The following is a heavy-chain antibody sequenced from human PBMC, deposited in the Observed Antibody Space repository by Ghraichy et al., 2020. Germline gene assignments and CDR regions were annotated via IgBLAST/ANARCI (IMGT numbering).Heavy chain of an antibody. V-gene: IGHV4-34*01. CDR1: GVSFSGYY. J-gene: IGHJ5*02. CDR2: INHSRIT. CDR3: ARHNGAGFDP. D-gene: IGHD1-1*01. Sequence: SETLSLTCAVYGVSFSGYYWCWIRQPPWKGLEWIGEINHSRITNYNPSLKSRVTISVDTSKNQFSLKLSSVTAADTAVYYCARHNGAGFDPWGQGTLVTVSS.